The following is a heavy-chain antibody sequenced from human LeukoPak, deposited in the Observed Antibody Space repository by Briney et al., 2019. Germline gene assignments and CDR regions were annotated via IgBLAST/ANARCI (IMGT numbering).Heavy chain of an antibody. CDR3: ARARYSSQQINHWFDP. J-gene: IGHJ5*02. Sequence: SETLSLTCAVYGGSFSGYYWSWIRQPPGKGLEWIGEINHSGSTNYNPSLKSRVTISVDTSKNQFSLKLSSVTAADTAVYYCARARYSSQQINHWFDPWGQGTLVTVSS. D-gene: IGHD6-13*01. CDR2: INHSGST. CDR1: GGSFSGYY. V-gene: IGHV4-34*01.